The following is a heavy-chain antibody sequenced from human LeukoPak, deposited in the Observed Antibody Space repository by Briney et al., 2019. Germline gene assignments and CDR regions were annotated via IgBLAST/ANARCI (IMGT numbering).Heavy chain of an antibody. Sequence: SSETLSLTCTVSGGSISSDSYYWGWIRQPPGKGLEWIGSIYYSGSTYYNPSLKSRVTISVDTSKNQFSLKLSSVTAADTAVYYCARRTAVDMHAFDIWGQGTMVTVSS. J-gene: IGHJ3*02. CDR3: ARRTAVDMHAFDI. D-gene: IGHD5-12*01. CDR2: IYYSGST. CDR1: GGSISSDSYY. V-gene: IGHV4-39*01.